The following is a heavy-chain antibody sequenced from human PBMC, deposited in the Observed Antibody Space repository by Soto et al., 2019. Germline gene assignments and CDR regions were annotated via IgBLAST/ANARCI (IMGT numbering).Heavy chain of an antibody. CDR3: ARYGDLAYYFDY. CDR1: GGSISSGGYY. J-gene: IGHJ4*02. CDR2: IYYSGST. D-gene: IGHD7-27*01. Sequence: QVQLQESGPGLVKPSQTLSLTCTVSGGSISSGGYYWSWIRQHPGKGLEWIGYIYYSGSTYYNPALKSRVTISVDTSKNQFSLKLSSVTAADTAVYYCARYGDLAYYFDYWGQGTLVTVSS. V-gene: IGHV4-31*03.